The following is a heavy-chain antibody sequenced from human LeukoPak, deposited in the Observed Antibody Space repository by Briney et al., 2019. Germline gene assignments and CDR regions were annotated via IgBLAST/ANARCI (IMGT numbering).Heavy chain of an antibody. CDR3: AKDGQIAARSVFDY. V-gene: IGHV3-9*01. CDR1: GFTFDDYA. Sequence: GGSLRLSCAASGFTFDDYAMRWVRQAPGKGLEWVSGITWNSGSIGYADSVKGRFTISRDNAKNSLYLQMNSLRAEDTALYYCAKDGQIAARSVFDYWGQGTLVTVSS. CDR2: ITWNSGSI. J-gene: IGHJ4*02. D-gene: IGHD6-6*01.